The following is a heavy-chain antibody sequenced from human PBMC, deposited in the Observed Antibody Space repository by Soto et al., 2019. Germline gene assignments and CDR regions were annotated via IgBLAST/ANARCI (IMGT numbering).Heavy chain of an antibody. D-gene: IGHD2-2*01. CDR3: ARVRGVVVPAEEWERLDYYMDV. CDR1: GGSFSGYY. V-gene: IGHV4-34*01. CDR2: INHSGST. Sequence: SETLSLTCAVYGGSFSGYYWSWIRQPPGKGLEWIGEINHSGSTNYNPSLKSRVTISVDTSKNQFSLKLSSVTAADTAVYYCARVRGVVVPAEEWERLDYYMDVWGKGTTVTVSS. J-gene: IGHJ6*03.